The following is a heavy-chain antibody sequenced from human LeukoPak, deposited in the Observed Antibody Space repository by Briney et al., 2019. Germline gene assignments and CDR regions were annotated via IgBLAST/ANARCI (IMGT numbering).Heavy chain of an antibody. CDR2: TYYRSKWFN. Sequence: SQTLSLTCGISGDSVSSNSATCNWIRQSPSRGLEWLGRTYYRSKWFNDYAVSLQSRITINPDTSRNQFSLQLNSVTRDDTAVYYCARESQWLVLGYWGQGTLVTVSS. J-gene: IGHJ4*02. CDR1: GDSVSSNSAT. V-gene: IGHV6-1*01. CDR3: ARESQWLVLGY. D-gene: IGHD6-19*01.